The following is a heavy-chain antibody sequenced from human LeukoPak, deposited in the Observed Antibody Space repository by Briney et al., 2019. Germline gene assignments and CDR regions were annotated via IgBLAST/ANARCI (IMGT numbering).Heavy chain of an antibody. CDR3: AMLYYDFWSGSDY. J-gene: IGHJ4*02. D-gene: IGHD3-3*01. CDR2: INPNSGGT. CDR1: GYTFTGYY. V-gene: IGHV1-2*06. Sequence: ASVKVCRKCSGYTFTGYYMHWVRQAPGQGLEWMGRINPNSGGTNYAHKFQGRNTMTRDTSISTAYMKRSSLRADDTAVYYCAMLYYDFWSGSDYWGQGTLVTVSS.